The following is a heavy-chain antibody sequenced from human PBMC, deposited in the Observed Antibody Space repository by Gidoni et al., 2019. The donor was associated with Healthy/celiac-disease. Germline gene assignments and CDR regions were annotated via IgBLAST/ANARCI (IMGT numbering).Heavy chain of an antibody. D-gene: IGHD6-13*01. J-gene: IGHJ3*02. CDR1: GASISSYY. V-gene: IGHV4-59*01. CDR3: ASRTGSSWYSGVAFDI. Sequence: VQLQESGPGLVKPSETLSLLCTVSGASISSYYWSWIRQPPGKGLEWIGYIYYSGSTNYNPSLKSRVTISVDTSKNQFSLKLSSVTAADTAVYYCASRTGSSWYSGVAFDIWGQGTMVTVSS. CDR2: IYYSGST.